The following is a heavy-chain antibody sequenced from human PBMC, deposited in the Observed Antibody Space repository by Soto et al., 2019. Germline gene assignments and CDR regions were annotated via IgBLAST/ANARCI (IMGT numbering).Heavy chain of an antibody. D-gene: IGHD5-18*01. CDR3: ARGGYSYGYGPGMDYYMDV. J-gene: IGHJ6*03. CDR1: GFTVSSNY. Sequence: PGGSLRLSCAASGFTVSSNYVSWVRQAPGKGLEWVSVIYSGGSTYYADSVKGRFTISRDNSKNTLYLQMNSLRAEDTAVYYCARGGYSYGYGPGMDYYMDVWGKGTTVTVSS. V-gene: IGHV3-66*01. CDR2: IYSGGST.